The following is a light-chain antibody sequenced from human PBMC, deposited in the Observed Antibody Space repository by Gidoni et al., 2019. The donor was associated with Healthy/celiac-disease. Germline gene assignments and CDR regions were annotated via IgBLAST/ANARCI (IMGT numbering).Light chain of an antibody. Sequence: DIQMTQSPSSLSASVGDRLTITGRASQSISSYLNWYQQKPGKAPMLLIYAASSLQSGVSSRFSGSGAGTDLTLTISSLQAEVFASYYCQQIPSTFGQGTKLEIK. CDR1: QSISSY. V-gene: IGKV1-39*01. J-gene: IGKJ2*01. CDR2: AAS. CDR3: QQIPST.